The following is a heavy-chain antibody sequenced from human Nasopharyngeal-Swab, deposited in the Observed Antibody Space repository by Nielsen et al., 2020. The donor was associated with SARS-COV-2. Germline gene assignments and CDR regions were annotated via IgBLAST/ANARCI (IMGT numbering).Heavy chain of an antibody. CDR3: ARYCSTTSCPRGFDY. V-gene: IGHV3-7*01. CDR2: IKQSGSEQ. Sequence: GGPLRLSCAASGFTFSSYWMSWVRQAPGKGLEWLAHIKQSGSEQYYVDSVKGRFTISRDNAKNSLFLQMNSLRAEDTAVYYCARYCSTTSCPRGFDYWGQGTLVTVPS. J-gene: IGHJ4*02. D-gene: IGHD2-2*01. CDR1: GFTFSSYW.